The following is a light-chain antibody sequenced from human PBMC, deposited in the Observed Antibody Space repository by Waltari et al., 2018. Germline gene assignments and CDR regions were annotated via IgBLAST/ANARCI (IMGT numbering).Light chain of an antibody. CDR2: KVN. CDR3: SSYTRRSYWV. CDR1: SSDVGFYDF. J-gene: IGLJ3*02. Sequence: QSALTQPASVSGSPGQSITISCTGTSSDVGFYDFVSWFQQHPGKAPKVMIYKVNNRPSGVSKRLSGSKSANTASLTISGLQAEDEADYYCSSYTRRSYWVFGGGTQLTVL. V-gene: IGLV2-14*01.